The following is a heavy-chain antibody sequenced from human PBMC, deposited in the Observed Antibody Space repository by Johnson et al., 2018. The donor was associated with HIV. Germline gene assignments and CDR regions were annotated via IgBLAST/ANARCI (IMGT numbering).Heavy chain of an antibody. CDR2: IQNDESVK. D-gene: IGHD3-22*01. V-gene: IGHV3-30*18. J-gene: IGHJ3*01. CDR1: GFSLSNYW. Sequence: QVQLVESGGGVVQPGRSLRLSCAASGFSLSNYWMSWVRQAPGKGLEWVAFIQNDESVKYYADSVKGRFTISRDNSKNTLYLQINSLRPEDTAVYYCVKEESSGYYYGMGAFDFWGQGTMVTVSS. CDR3: VKEESSGYYYGMGAFDF.